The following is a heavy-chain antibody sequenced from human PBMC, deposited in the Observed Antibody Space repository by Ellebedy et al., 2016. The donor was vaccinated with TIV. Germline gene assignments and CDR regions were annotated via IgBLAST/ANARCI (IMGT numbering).Heavy chain of an antibody. CDR1: GGSFSGYY. Sequence: MPSETLSLTCAVYGGSFSGYYWSWIRQPPGKGLEWDGEINHSGSTNYNPSLKSRVIVSVDTSKNQFYLKLSSVTAADTAVYYCARRTYSSSWHVDTAMVTSPSHFDYWGQGTLVTVSS. J-gene: IGHJ4*02. D-gene: IGHD5-18*01. CDR3: ARRTYSSSWHVDTAMVTSPSHFDY. CDR2: INHSGST. V-gene: IGHV4-34*01.